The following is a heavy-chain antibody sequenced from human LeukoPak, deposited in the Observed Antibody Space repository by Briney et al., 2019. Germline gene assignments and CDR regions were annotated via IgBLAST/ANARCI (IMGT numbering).Heavy chain of an antibody. J-gene: IGHJ6*03. Sequence: GGSLRLSCTASGISFSTYAMSWVRQTPGKGLEWVSAISGSGRSPYYADSVKGHFTISRDNSKNTLYLQMNSLRAEDTAVYYCAKAPRFGDHATEFYYYYMHVWGKGTTVTVSS. CDR2: ISGSGRSP. V-gene: IGHV3-23*01. CDR1: GISFSTYA. D-gene: IGHD3-16*01. CDR3: AKAPRFGDHATEFYYYYMHV.